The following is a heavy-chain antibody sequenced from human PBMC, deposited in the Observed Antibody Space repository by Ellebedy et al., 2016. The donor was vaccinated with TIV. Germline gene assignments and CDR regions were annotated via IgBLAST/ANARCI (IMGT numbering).Heavy chain of an antibody. Sequence: GESLKISXAASGFTVSSNYMSWVRQAPGKGLEWVSVIYSGGSTYYADSVKGRFTISRDNSKNTLYLQMNSLRAEDTAVYYCARDPKAYCGGDCYPTGWGQGTLVTVSS. CDR3: ARDPKAYCGGDCYPTG. D-gene: IGHD2-21*02. CDR1: GFTVSSNY. J-gene: IGHJ4*02. CDR2: IYSGGST. V-gene: IGHV3-53*01.